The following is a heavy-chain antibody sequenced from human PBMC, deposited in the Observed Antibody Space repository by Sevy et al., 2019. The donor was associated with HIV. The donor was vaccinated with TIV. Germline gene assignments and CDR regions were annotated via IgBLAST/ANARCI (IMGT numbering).Heavy chain of an antibody. CDR1: GYSFTGYY. CDR2: INPMSGGT. CDR3: AGGPRVCVNKNWFDP. J-gene: IGHJ5*02. Sequence: ASVKVSCKTSGYSFTGYYIHWVRQAVGQGLEWMGWINPMSGGTKYAQDFKGRVTMTRDTSTTTAYMELSRLRSDDTAVDYCAGGPRVCVNKNWFDPWGQGTLVTVSS. D-gene: IGHD2-8*01. V-gene: IGHV1-2*02.